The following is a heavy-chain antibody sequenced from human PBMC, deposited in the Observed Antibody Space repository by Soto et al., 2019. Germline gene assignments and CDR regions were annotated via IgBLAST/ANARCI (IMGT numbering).Heavy chain of an antibody. Sequence: SETLSLTCAVYGGSFSGYYWSWIRQPPGKGLEWIGDINYSGNTNYNPSLKTRVTMSVDTSRNQFSLKLTSVTAADTAVYYCARDRDSSGYSRFGFDYWGQGTLVTVSS. CDR3: ARDRDSSGYSRFGFDY. D-gene: IGHD3-22*01. V-gene: IGHV4-34*01. CDR1: GGSFSGYY. J-gene: IGHJ4*02. CDR2: INYSGNT.